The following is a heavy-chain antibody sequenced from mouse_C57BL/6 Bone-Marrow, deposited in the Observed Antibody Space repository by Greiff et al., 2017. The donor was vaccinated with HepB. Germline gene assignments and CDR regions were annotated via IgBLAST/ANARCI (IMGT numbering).Heavy chain of an antibody. Sequence: QVQLQQRGTELVKPGASVKLSCKASGYTFTSYWMHWVKQRPGQGLEWIGNINPSNGGTNYNEKFKSKATLTVDKSSSTAYMQLSSLTSEDSAVYYCARGGGNYVGYYFDYWGQGTTLTVSS. V-gene: IGHV1-53*01. D-gene: IGHD2-1*01. CDR1: GYTFTSYW. CDR3: ARGGGNYVGYYFDY. CDR2: INPSNGGT. J-gene: IGHJ2*01.